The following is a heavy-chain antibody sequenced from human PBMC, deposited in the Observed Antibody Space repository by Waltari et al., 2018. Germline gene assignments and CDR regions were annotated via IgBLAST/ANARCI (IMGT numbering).Heavy chain of an antibody. CDR3: AKARRVFGVVITTPFDY. CDR1: GYSFTTYW. V-gene: IGHV5-51*01. J-gene: IGHJ4*02. D-gene: IGHD3-3*01. Sequence: EVQLVQSGAEVKKPGESLKISCKGSGYSFTTYWIGWVRQMPGKGLEWMGIIYPGNADTRYCPSFQGQVTISADKSISTADLQWSSLKASDTAMYYCAKARRVFGVVITTPFDYWGQGTLVTVSS. CDR2: IYPGNADT.